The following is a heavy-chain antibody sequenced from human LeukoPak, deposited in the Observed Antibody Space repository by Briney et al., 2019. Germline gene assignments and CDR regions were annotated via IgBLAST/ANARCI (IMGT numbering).Heavy chain of an antibody. CDR2: ISSSGSTI. CDR1: GFSFKTYE. J-gene: IGHJ4*02. D-gene: IGHD6-19*01. Sequence: GGSLRLSCVASGFSFKTYEMNWVRQAPGKGLEWVSYISSSGSTIYYADSVKGRFTISRDNAKNSLYLQMNSLRAEDTAVYYCASGSSGWNIFDYWGQGTLVTVSS. CDR3: ASGSSGWNIFDY. V-gene: IGHV3-48*03.